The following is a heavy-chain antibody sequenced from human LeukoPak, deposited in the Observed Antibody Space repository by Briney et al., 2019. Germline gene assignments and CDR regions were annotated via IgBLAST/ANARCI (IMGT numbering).Heavy chain of an antibody. Sequence: SETLSLSCTVSAASISTYYWSWIRQPPGKGLEWIGYIYYSGSTNYNPSPKSRVTLSVDTSKNQFSLKLSSVTAADTAVYYCARVGYNTPGYYYMDVWGKGTTVTVSS. CDR1: AASISTYY. J-gene: IGHJ6*03. V-gene: IGHV4-59*01. CDR3: ARVGYNTPGYYYMDV. D-gene: IGHD5-24*01. CDR2: IYYSGST.